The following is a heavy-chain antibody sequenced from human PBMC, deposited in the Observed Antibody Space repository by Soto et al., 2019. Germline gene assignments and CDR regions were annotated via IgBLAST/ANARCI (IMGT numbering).Heavy chain of an antibody. J-gene: IGHJ3*02. CDR3: ARGGGGSYISDAFDI. D-gene: IGHD1-26*01. CDR2: INPSGGST. Sequence: QVQLVQSGAEVKKPGASVKVSCKASGYTFTSYYMHWVRQAPGQGLEWMGIINPSGGSTSYAQKFQGRVTMTRDTSTSTGYMELSSLRSEDTAVYYCARGGGGSYISDAFDIWGQGTMVTVSS. V-gene: IGHV1-46*01. CDR1: GYTFTSYY.